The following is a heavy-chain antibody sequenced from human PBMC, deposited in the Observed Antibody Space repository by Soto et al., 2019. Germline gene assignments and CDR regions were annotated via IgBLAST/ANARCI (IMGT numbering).Heavy chain of an antibody. CDR1: GGTFSSYA. J-gene: IGHJ4*02. Sequence: SVKVSCKASGGTFSSYAISWVRQAPGQGLEWMGGIIPIFGTANYAQKFHGRFTFTAYKSTRTAYMELSSLRSEEPAVYYCARLQDYGGNGYYFDYWGQGPLVTVSS. CDR2: IIPIFGTA. D-gene: IGHD4-17*01. V-gene: IGHV1-69*06. CDR3: ARLQDYGGNGYYFDY.